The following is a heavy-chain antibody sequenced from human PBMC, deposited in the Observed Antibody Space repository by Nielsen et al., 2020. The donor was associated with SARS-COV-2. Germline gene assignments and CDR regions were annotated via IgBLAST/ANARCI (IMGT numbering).Heavy chain of an antibody. V-gene: IGHV3-9*01. J-gene: IGHJ6*02. CDR1: GFTFDDYA. Sequence: GGSLRLSCAASGFTFDDYAMHWVRQAPGKGLEWVSGISWNSGSIGYADSVKGRFTISRDNAKNSLYLQMNSLRAEDTALYYCAKGTLGSYYYGMDVWGQGTTVTVSS. CDR2: ISWNSGSI. D-gene: IGHD3-10*01. CDR3: AKGTLGSYYYGMDV.